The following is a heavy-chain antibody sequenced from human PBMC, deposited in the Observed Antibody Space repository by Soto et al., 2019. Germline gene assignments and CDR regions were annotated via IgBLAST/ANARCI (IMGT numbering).Heavy chain of an antibody. D-gene: IGHD6-19*01. Sequence: EVQLLESGGGLVQPGGSLRLSCAASEFTFSSYAMSWVRQAPGKGLEWVSGISGSGGSTYYADSVKGRFTISRDNSKNTMYLQMKSLSAEDTAVYYCAKDPISGWSYNWFDPWGQGTLVTVSS. CDR3: AKDPISGWSYNWFDP. CDR2: ISGSGGST. J-gene: IGHJ5*02. V-gene: IGHV3-23*01. CDR1: EFTFSSYA.